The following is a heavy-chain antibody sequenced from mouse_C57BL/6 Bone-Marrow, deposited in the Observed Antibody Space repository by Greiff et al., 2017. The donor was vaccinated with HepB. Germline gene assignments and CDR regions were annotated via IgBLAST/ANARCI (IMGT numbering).Heavy chain of an antibody. V-gene: IGHV2-2*01. CDR3: ARNHYYYGSSSFAY. D-gene: IGHD1-1*01. CDR2: IWSGGST. J-gene: IGHJ3*01. CDR1: GFSLTSYG. Sequence: QVQLKQSGPGLVQPSQSLSITCTVSGFSLTSYGVHWVRQSPGKGLEWLGVIWSGGSTDYNAAFISRLSISKDNSKSQVFFKMNSLQADDTAIYYCARNHYYYGSSSFAYWGQGTLVTVSA.